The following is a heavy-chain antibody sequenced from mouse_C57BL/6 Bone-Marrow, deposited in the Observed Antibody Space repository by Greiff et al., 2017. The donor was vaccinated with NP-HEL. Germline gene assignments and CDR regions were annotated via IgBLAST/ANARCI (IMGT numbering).Heavy chain of an antibody. Sequence: EVKLMESGAELVRPGASVKLSCTASGFNIKDDYMHWVKQRPEQGLEWIGWIDPENGDTEYASKFQGKATITADPSSNTAYLQLSSLTSEDTAVYYCISYDYGPTFFAYWGQGTLVTVSA. D-gene: IGHD2-4*01. V-gene: IGHV14-4*01. CDR2: IDPENGDT. J-gene: IGHJ3*01. CDR3: ISYDYGPTFFAY. CDR1: GFNIKDDY.